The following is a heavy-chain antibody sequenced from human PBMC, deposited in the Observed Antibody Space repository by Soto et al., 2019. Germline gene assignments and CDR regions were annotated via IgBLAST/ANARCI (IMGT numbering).Heavy chain of an antibody. CDR3: ARGPSSSGWYEDRQRINYYYYYGMDV. Sequence: GGSLRLSCAASGFTFSSYGMHWVRQAPGKGLEWVAVIWYDGSNKYYADSVKGRFTISRDNSKNTLYLQMNSLRAEDTAVYYCARGPSSSGWYEDRQRINYYYYYGMDVWGQGTTVTVSS. D-gene: IGHD6-19*01. V-gene: IGHV3-33*01. J-gene: IGHJ6*02. CDR2: IWYDGSNK. CDR1: GFTFSSYG.